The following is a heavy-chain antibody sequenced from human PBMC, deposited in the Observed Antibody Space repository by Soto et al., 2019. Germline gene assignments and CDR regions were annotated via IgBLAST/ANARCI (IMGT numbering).Heavy chain of an antibody. J-gene: IGHJ4*02. Sequence: ASVKVSCQASGYTFTSHGISWLRQAPGQGLEWMGWISAYNGNTNYPQKLQGRVTMTTDTSTSTAYMELRSLTSDDTAIYYCAKTDYNNYVDWGQGTLVTVSS. CDR1: GYTFTSHG. D-gene: IGHD4-4*01. CDR2: ISAYNGNT. CDR3: AKTDYNNYVD. V-gene: IGHV1-18*01.